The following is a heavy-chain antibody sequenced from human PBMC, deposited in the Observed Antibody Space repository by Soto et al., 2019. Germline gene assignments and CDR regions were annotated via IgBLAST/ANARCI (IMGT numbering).Heavy chain of an antibody. CDR1: GGTFSSYA. CDR2: IIPIFGTA. V-gene: IGHV1-69*01. D-gene: IGHD3-3*01. Sequence: QVQLVQSGAEVKKPGSSVKVSCKASGGTFSSYAISWVRQAPGQGLEWMGGIIPIFGTANYAQKFQGRVTITADEYTSTAYMELSSLRSEDTAVYYCARVRPGFYDFWSGPYYWGQGTLVTVSS. J-gene: IGHJ4*02. CDR3: ARVRPGFYDFWSGPYY.